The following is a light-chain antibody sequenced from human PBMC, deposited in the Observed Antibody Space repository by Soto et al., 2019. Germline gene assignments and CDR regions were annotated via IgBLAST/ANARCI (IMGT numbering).Light chain of an antibody. CDR3: QQYGISPRT. CDR1: QSVSSN. Sequence: EMVMTQSPSTLSLSPGERATLSCRASQSVSSNLAWYQQKPGQAPRLLIYGASTRATGIPARFSGSGSGTDFTLTINRLEPEDFAVYYCQQYGISPRTFGQGTKVDIK. V-gene: IGKV3-20*01. CDR2: GAS. J-gene: IGKJ1*01.